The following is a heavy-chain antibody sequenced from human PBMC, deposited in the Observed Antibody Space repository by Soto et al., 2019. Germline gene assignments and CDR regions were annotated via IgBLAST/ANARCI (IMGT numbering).Heavy chain of an antibody. CDR3: ARDDGGYSYGRREYHLDS. V-gene: IGHV3-21*01. Sequence: PGGSLRLSCAASGFPFSRYKMNLVRQAPWKGLEWVASISASGSIYYADSMKGRFTISRDNAKNSLYLQMISLRAEDTAVYYCARDDGGYSYGRREYHLDSWCQGTLVTVSA. CDR2: ISASGSI. D-gene: IGHD5-18*01. J-gene: IGHJ4*02. CDR1: GFPFSRYK.